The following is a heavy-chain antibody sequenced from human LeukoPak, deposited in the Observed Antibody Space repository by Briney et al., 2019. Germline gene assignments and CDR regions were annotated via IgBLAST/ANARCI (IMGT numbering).Heavy chain of an antibody. V-gene: IGHV3-23*01. CDR3: AKDKGYYDFWSGQALGAFDI. D-gene: IGHD3-3*01. J-gene: IGHJ3*02. Sequence: PGGSLTLSCAASGFTFSSYAMSWVRQAPGKGLEWVSAISGSGGSTYYADSVKGRFTISRDNSKNTLYLQMNSLRAEDTAVYYCAKDKGYYDFWSGQALGAFDIWGQGTMVTVSS. CDR1: GFTFSSYA. CDR2: ISGSGGST.